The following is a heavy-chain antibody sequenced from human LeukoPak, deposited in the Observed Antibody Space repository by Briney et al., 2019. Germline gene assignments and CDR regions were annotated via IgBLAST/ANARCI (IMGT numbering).Heavy chain of an antibody. V-gene: IGHV1-2*02. CDR2: INPNSGGT. CDR1: GYTFTGYY. D-gene: IGHD6-19*01. Sequence: ASVKVSCKASGYTFTGYYMHWVRQAPGQGLEWMGWINPNSGGTNYAQKFQGRVTMTRDTSISTAYMELSRLGSDDTAVYYCARVIAVAGTGFYYFDYWGQGTLVTVSS. CDR3: ARVIAVAGTGFYYFDY. J-gene: IGHJ4*02.